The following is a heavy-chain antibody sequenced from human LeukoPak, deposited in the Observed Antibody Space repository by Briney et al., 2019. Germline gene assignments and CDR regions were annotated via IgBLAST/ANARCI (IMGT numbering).Heavy chain of an antibody. V-gene: IGHV1-2*02. CDR3: ARDAVLVWFGDLDY. CDR2: INPKSGGT. CDR1: GYTFTDYY. Sequence: ASVKVSCKASGYTFTDYYMHWVRQATGQGLEWMGWINPKSGGTEYAQKFQGRVTMTWDTSISTAYMEMTRLRSDDAAVYYCARDAVLVWFGDLDYWGQGSLVTVSS. D-gene: IGHD3-10*01. J-gene: IGHJ4*02.